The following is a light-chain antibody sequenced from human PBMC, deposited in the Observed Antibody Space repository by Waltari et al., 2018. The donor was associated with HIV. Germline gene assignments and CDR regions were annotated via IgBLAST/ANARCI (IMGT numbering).Light chain of an antibody. Sequence: QSVLTQPPSVSGAPGPRVTISCTGSSSNIRAGYAVHWYQQLPGTTPKLLVYGNSNRPSGVPDRFSGSKSATSASLAITGLQAEDEADYYCQSYDNSLSAWVFGGGTKLTVL. V-gene: IGLV1-40*01. J-gene: IGLJ3*02. CDR1: SSNIRAGYA. CDR2: GNS. CDR3: QSYDNSLSAWV.